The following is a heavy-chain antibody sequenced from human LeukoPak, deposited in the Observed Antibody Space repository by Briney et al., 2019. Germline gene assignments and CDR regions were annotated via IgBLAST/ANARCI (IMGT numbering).Heavy chain of an antibody. CDR2: IYTSGST. D-gene: IGHD2-2*01. J-gene: IGHJ6*04. CDR3: ARAAYCSSTSCYLPMGMDV. CDR1: GGSISSYY. V-gene: IGHV4-4*07. Sequence: SETLSLTCTVSGGSISSYYWSWTRQPAGKGLEWIGRIYTSGSTNYNPSLKSRVTMSVDTSKNQFSLKLSSVTAADTAVYYCARAAYCSSTSCYLPMGMDVWGKGTTVTVSS.